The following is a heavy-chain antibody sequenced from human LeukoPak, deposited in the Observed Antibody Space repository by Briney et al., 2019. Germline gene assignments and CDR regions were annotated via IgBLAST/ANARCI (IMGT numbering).Heavy chain of an antibody. D-gene: IGHD5-18*01. CDR2: ISGSGGST. J-gene: IGHJ4*02. CDR1: GFTFSSYA. CDR3: AKDSIQLWYTPLWRY. Sequence: GGSLRLSCAASGFTFSSYAMSWVRQAPGKGLEWVSAISGSGGSTYYADSVKDRFTISRDNSKNTLYLQMNSLRAEDTAVYYCAKDSIQLWYTPLWRYWGQGTLVTVSS. V-gene: IGHV3-23*01.